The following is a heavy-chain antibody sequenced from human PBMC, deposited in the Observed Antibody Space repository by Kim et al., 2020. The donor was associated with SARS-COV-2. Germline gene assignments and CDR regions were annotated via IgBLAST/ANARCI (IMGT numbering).Heavy chain of an antibody. V-gene: IGHV3-30-3*01. J-gene: IGHJ6*02. CDR2: ISYDGSNK. CDR3: ARGWIQLWGPQVGMDV. Sequence: GGSLRLSCAASGFTFSSYAMHWVRQAPGKGLEWVAVISYDGSNKYYADSVKGRFTISRDNSKNTLYLQMNSLRAEDTAVYYCARGWIQLWGPQVGMDVWGQGTTVTVSS. CDR1: GFTFSSYA. D-gene: IGHD5-18*01.